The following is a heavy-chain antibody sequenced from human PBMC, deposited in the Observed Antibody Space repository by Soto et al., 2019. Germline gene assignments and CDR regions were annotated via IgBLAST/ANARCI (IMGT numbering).Heavy chain of an antibody. Sequence: EVQLVESGGGLVQPGGSLRLSCAASGFTFSNYWMHWVRQAPGKGLVWVSRINSDGSSTNYADSVKGRFTISRDNAKNTLNLQMNSLRAEDTAVYYCARENSSSGRYFDYWGQGTLVTVSS. CDR1: GFTFSNYW. D-gene: IGHD6-6*01. CDR3: ARENSSSGRYFDY. J-gene: IGHJ4*02. V-gene: IGHV3-74*01. CDR2: INSDGSST.